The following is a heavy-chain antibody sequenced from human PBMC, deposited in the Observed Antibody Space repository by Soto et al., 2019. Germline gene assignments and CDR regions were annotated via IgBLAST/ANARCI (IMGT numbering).Heavy chain of an antibody. CDR3: ARDRIVVVVAATSGYYYGMDV. Sequence: ASVKVSCKASGYTFTGYYMHWVRQAPGQGLEWMGWINPNSGGTNYAQKFQGWVTMTRDTSISTAYMELSRLRSDDTAVYYCARDRIVVVVAATSGYYYGMDVWGQGTTVTVSS. J-gene: IGHJ6*02. D-gene: IGHD2-15*01. CDR1: GYTFTGYY. CDR2: INPNSGGT. V-gene: IGHV1-2*04.